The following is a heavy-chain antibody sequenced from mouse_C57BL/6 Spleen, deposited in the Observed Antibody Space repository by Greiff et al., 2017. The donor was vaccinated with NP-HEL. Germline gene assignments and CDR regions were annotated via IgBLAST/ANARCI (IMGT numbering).Heavy chain of an antibody. Sequence: QVHVKQSGAELVRPGTSVKVSCKASGYAFTNYLIEWVKQRPGQGLEWIGVINPGSGGTNYNEKFKGKATLTADKSSSTAYMQLSSLTSEDSAVYFCARRESYYGSSLYYFDYWGQGTTLTVSS. J-gene: IGHJ2*01. CDR1: GYAFTNYL. V-gene: IGHV1-54*01. D-gene: IGHD1-1*01. CDR2: INPGSGGT. CDR3: ARRESYYGSSLYYFDY.